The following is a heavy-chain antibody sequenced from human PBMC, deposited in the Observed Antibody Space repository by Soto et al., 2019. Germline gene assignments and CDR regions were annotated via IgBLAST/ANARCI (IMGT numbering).Heavy chain of an antibody. CDR3: ARDLIAVAGTSFDP. J-gene: IGHJ5*02. CDR2: IIPILGIA. D-gene: IGHD6-13*01. CDR1: GGTFSSYT. Sequence: SVKVSCKASGGTFSSYTISWVRQAPGQGLEWMGRIIPILGIANYAQRFQGRVTITADKSTNTAYMELSSLRSEDTAVYYCARDLIAVAGTSFDPWGQGTLVTVSS. V-gene: IGHV1-69*04.